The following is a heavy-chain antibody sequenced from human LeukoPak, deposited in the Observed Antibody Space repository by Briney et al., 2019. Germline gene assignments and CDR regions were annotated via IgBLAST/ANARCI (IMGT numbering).Heavy chain of an antibody. CDR1: GFRFSDYS. CDR2: IRSNGGGT. Sequence: PGGSLRLSCSASGFRFSDYSTHWVRQAPGKGLEYVSAIRSNGGGTNYADSVKGRFTISRDNSKNTLYLQMSSLRAEDTAVYYCVRLGGDDFDYWGQGTLVTVSS. J-gene: IGHJ4*02. D-gene: IGHD1-26*01. V-gene: IGHV3-64D*06. CDR3: VRLGGDDFDY.